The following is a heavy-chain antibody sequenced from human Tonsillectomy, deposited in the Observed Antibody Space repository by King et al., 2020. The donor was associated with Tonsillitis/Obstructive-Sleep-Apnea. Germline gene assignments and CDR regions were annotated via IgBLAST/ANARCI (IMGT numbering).Heavy chain of an antibody. CDR1: GFTFSSYA. V-gene: IGHV3-30*04. Sequence: VQLVESGGGVVQPGRSLRLSCAASGFTFSSYAMHWVRQAPGKGLEWVAVISYDGSKKYYADSVKGRFTISRDNSKNTLYLQMNSLRAEDTAVYYCAEWGVTTGGYYFDYWGQGALVTVSS. J-gene: IGHJ4*02. D-gene: IGHD4-17*01. CDR3: AEWGVTTGGYYFDY. CDR2: ISYDGSKK.